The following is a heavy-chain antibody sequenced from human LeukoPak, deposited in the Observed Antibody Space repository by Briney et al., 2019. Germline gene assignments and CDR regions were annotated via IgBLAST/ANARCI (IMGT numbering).Heavy chain of an antibody. CDR1: GDSVSSNSAA. CDR2: TYYRAKWYN. J-gene: IGHJ6*02. D-gene: IGHD3-9*01. Sequence: LSQTLSLTCAISGDSVSSNSAAWNWIRQSPSRGLEWLGRTYYRAKWYNDYAVSVKSRITINPDTSKNQFSLPLNSVTPEDTAVYYCARTYYDILTGYYPNYYYYYGMDVWGQGTTVTVSS. CDR3: ARTYYDILTGYYPNYYYYYGMDV. V-gene: IGHV6-1*01.